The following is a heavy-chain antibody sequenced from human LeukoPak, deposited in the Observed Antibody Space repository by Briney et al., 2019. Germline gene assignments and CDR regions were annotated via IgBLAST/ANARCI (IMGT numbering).Heavy chain of an antibody. CDR1: GGSISSYY. V-gene: IGHV4-59*01. CDR2: IYYSGTT. D-gene: IGHD3-22*01. CDR3: ARLRYYSSGYYPTWFDP. Sequence: SETLSLTCTVSGGSISSYYWSWIRQPPGKGLEWIGYIYYSGTTKYNPSLRSRVTISVDTSKNQFSLKLNSVTAADTAVYYCARLRYYSSGYYPTWFDPWGQGTLVTVSS. J-gene: IGHJ5*02.